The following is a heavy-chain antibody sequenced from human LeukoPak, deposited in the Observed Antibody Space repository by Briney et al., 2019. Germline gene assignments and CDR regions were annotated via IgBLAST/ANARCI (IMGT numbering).Heavy chain of an antibody. CDR1: GYTFTSYG. D-gene: IGHD3-10*01. J-gene: IGHJ5*02. CDR2: ISAYNGNT. V-gene: IGHV1-18*01. CDR3: ARHTGSGSYYNHFINWFDP. Sequence: ASVTVSCKASGYTFTSYGISWVRQAPGQGLEWMGWISAYNGNTNYAQKLQGRVIMTTDTSTSTAYMALRSLKSDDTAVYYCARHTGSGSYYNHFINWFDPWGQGTLVTVSS.